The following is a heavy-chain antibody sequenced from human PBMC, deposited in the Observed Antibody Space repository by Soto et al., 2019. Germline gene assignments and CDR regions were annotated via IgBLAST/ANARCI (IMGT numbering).Heavy chain of an antibody. D-gene: IGHD5-18*01. Sequence: QVQLVQSGAELKKPGASVNISCTASGFTFSDNLINWVRQVPGQGLEWMGWLNPDTGNTRYSETFQDRVTISRHPSASIAYLELSGLENEHTALDFCARDIQSVEPRANDAFDVWGQGTMITVSS. CDR3: ARDIQSVEPRANDAFDV. J-gene: IGHJ3*01. CDR2: LNPDTGNT. CDR1: GFTFSDNL. V-gene: IGHV1-3*01.